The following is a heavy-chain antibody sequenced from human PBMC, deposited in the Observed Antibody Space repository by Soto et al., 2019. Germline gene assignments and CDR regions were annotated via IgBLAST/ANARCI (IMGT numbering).Heavy chain of an antibody. Sequence: SLTCTVSVGSISRGDYYWSWIRQPPGKGLEWIGYIYYSGSTYYNPSLKSRVTISVDTSKNQFSLKLSSVTAADAAVYYCARPYYGDNAFDIWGQGTMVTVSS. V-gene: IGHV4-30-4*01. CDR2: IYYSGST. J-gene: IGHJ3*02. D-gene: IGHD4-17*01. CDR1: VGSISRGDYY. CDR3: ARPYYGDNAFDI.